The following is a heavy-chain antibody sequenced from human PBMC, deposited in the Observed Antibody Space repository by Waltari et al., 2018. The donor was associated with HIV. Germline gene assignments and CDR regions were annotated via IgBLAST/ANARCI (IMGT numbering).Heavy chain of an antibody. J-gene: IGHJ4*02. V-gene: IGHV4-34*01. D-gene: IGHD2-8*02. CDR3: ARSLDTVIDY. CDR2: INQSGST. CDR1: GGSLSGYY. Sequence: QVQLQQWGVGLLKPSETLSLTCAVYGGSLSGYYGSWIRQPPGKGLEWIGEINQSGSTKHNPALKSRVIISVDTSKRQFARKLSSVTAADTAVYYCARSLDTVIDYWGQGTLVTVSS.